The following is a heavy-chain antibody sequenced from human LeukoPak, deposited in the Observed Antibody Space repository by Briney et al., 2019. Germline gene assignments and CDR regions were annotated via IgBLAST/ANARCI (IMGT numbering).Heavy chain of an antibody. J-gene: IGHJ5*02. CDR2: VIPIFGTA. CDR3: ARVKPAYCGGDRYWYNWFDP. V-gene: IGHV1-69*13. CDR1: GGTFSSYA. D-gene: IGHD2-21*02. Sequence: ASVKVFCKASGGTFSSYAISWVRQAPGQGLEWMGGVIPIFGTANYAQKFQGRVTITADESTSTAYMELSSLRSEDTAVYYCARVKPAYCGGDRYWYNWFDPWGQGTLVTVSS.